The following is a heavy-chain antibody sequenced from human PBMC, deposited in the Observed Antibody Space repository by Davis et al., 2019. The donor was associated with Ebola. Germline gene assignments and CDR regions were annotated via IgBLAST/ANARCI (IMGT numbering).Heavy chain of an antibody. CDR1: GGTFSSYA. D-gene: IGHD2-2*01. CDR3: ASPGYCSSTSCFYFDY. Sequence: AASVKVSCKASGGTFSSYAISWVRQAPGQGLEWMGRIIPILGIANYAQKFQGRVTITADESTSTAYMELSSLRSEDTAVYYCASPGYCSSTSCFYFDYWGQGTLVTVSS. J-gene: IGHJ4*02. CDR2: IIPILGIA. V-gene: IGHV1-69*04.